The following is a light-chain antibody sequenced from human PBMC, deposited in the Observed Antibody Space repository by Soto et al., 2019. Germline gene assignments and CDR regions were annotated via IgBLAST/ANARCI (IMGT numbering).Light chain of an antibody. V-gene: IGKV3-11*01. Sequence: EIVLTQSPATLSLSPGERATLSCRASQSVDTFLAWYQQKPGQAPRLLIYDASNRATDIPARFSGSGSGTDFTLTISSLEPEDFAVYFCQQHYNCPPWTFGQGTKVEI. CDR3: QQHYNCPPWT. J-gene: IGKJ1*01. CDR1: QSVDTF. CDR2: DAS.